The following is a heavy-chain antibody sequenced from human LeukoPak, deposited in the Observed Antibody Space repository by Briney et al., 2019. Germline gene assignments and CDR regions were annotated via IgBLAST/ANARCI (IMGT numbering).Heavy chain of an antibody. CDR3: AKDSVATITSYWYFDL. CDR2: ISWNSGSI. D-gene: IGHD5-12*01. V-gene: IGHV3-9*01. J-gene: IGHJ2*01. CDR1: GFTFDDYA. Sequence: GGSLRLSCAASGFTFDDYAMHWVRHAPGKGLEWVSGISWNSGSIGYADSVKGRFTISRDNAKNSLYLQMNSLRAEDTALYYCAKDSVATITSYWYFDLWGRGTLVTVSS.